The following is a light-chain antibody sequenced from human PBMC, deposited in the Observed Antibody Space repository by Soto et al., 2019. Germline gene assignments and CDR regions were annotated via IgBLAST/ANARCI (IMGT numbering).Light chain of an antibody. Sequence: QSVLTQPASVSGSPGQSITISCTGSSNDVGGYNYVSWYQQHPGKAPKLMIYEVSNRPSGVSNRFSGSKSGDTASLTISGLQAEDEADYYCSSYTSNSHVVFGGGTKLTVL. CDR3: SSYTSNSHVV. V-gene: IGLV2-14*01. CDR1: SNDVGGYNY. CDR2: EVS. J-gene: IGLJ2*01.